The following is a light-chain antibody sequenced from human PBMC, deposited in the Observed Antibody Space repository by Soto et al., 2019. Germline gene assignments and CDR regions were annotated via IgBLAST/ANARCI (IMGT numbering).Light chain of an antibody. V-gene: IGLV2-23*01. Sequence: QSVLTQPASVSGSPGQSITISCTGTSSDVGSYSLLSWYQHHPGKAPKLIIYEDIKGPSGVSNRFSGSKSGNTASLRISGLQAEDEAVYYCYTYAGGSIYLFGTGTKVPVL. CDR3: YTYAGGSIYL. J-gene: IGLJ1*01. CDR1: SSDVGSYSL. CDR2: EDI.